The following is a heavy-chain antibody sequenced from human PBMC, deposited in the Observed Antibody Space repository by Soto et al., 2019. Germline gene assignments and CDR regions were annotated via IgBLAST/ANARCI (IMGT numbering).Heavy chain of an antibody. V-gene: IGHV3-23*01. Sequence: EVQLLESGGGLVHPGGSLRLSCEVSEFTFSSYAMSWVRQAPGKGLEWVATICGSGVSTYYGDSVKGRFTISRDNSKNTLYLQMNSLRVEDTAMYYCAKDRGVVVVVTTGGAFDLWGQGTMVTVSS. J-gene: IGHJ3*01. CDR3: AKDRGVVVVVTTGGAFDL. CDR1: EFTFSSYA. CDR2: ICGSGVST. D-gene: IGHD3-22*01.